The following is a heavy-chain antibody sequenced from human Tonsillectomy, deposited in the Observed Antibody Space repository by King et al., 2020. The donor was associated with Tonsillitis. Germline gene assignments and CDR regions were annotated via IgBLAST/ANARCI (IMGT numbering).Heavy chain of an antibody. CDR2: IIPIFGTT. CDR3: ARARDYCGNDCTYGMNV. V-gene: IGHV1-69*01. D-gene: IGHD2-21*02. CDR1: GGTFNRYA. Sequence: QLVQSGAEVKKPGSTVKVSCKASGGTFNRYAISWVRQAPGQGLEWMGVIIPIFGTTHYAQKFQGRVTITADESTNTACMELSSLRSEDTAVYYCARARDYCGNDCTYGMNVWGQGTTVTVSS. J-gene: IGHJ6*02.